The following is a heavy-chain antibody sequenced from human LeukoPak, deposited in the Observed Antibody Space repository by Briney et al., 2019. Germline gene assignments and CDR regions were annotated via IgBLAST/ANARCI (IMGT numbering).Heavy chain of an antibody. V-gene: IGHV4-61*02. CDR3: ARVVRSVNYSRAYYNYYMDV. D-gene: IGHD1-26*01. Sequence: SETLSLTCTVSGGSISSGSYYWSWIRQPAGKGLEWIGRIYTSGSTNYNPSLKSRVTMSVDTTKNQISLKLSSVTASDTAVYYCARVVRSVNYSRAYYNYYMDVWGKGTTVTVSS. CDR1: GGSISSGSYY. CDR2: IYTSGST. J-gene: IGHJ6*03.